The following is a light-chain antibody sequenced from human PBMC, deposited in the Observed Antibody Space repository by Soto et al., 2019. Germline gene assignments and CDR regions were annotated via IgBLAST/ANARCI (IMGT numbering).Light chain of an antibody. J-gene: IGKJ5*01. CDR3: QQYNNWPFS. V-gene: IGKV1D-13*01. CDR2: DIS. CDR1: QSVSTF. Sequence: IQVTQSPSALAASVGDRVTSTCRASQSVSTFVSWFQLKPGKAPQPLIYDISTRATGVPARFSGSGSGTEFTLTISGLQSEDFALYFCQQYNNWPFSFGPGTQLEI.